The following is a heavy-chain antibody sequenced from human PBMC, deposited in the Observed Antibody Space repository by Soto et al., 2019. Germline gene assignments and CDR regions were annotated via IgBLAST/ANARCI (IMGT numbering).Heavy chain of an antibody. Sequence: VASVKVSCKASGGTFSSYAISWVRQAPGQGLEWMGGIIPIFGTANYAQKFQGRVTITADESTSTAYMELSSLRSEDTAVYYCARNAYYYDSSGYLLYYFDYWGQGTLVTVSS. CDR2: IIPIFGTA. J-gene: IGHJ4*02. CDR1: GGTFSSYA. CDR3: ARNAYYYDSSGYLLYYFDY. V-gene: IGHV1-69*13. D-gene: IGHD3-22*01.